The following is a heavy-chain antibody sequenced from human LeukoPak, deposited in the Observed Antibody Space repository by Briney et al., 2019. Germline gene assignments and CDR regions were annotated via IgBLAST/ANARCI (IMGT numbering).Heavy chain of an antibody. J-gene: IGHJ4*02. V-gene: IGHV4-39*01. CDR2: IYYSGST. CDR1: GGSISSSSYY. D-gene: IGHD4-11*01. Sequence: SETLSLTCTVSGGSISSSSYYWGWIRQPPGKGLEWIGSIYYSGSTYYNPSLKSRVTISVDTSKNQFSLKLSSVTAADTAVYYCARHPRHDYSNRHQFYYFDYWGQGTLVTVSS. CDR3: ARHPRHDYSNRHQFYYFDY.